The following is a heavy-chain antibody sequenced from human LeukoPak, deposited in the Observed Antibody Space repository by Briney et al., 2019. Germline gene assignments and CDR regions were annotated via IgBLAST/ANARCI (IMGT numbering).Heavy chain of an antibody. Sequence: GGSLRLSCAVSGFPFSSYAMSWVRKAPGKGLEWVSAISGSGGSTYYADSVKGRFTISRYNSKNTLYLQMNSLRAEDTAVYYCAKGTRGYCSSTSCALFDYWGQGTLVTVSS. CDR1: GFPFSSYA. D-gene: IGHD2-2*01. CDR3: AKGTRGYCSSTSCALFDY. CDR2: ISGSGGST. J-gene: IGHJ4*02. V-gene: IGHV3-23*01.